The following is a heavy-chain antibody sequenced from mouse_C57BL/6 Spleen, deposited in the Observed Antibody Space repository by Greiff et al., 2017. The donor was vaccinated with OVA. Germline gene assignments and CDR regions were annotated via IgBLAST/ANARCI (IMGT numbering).Heavy chain of an antibody. CDR2: IYPGSGST. CDR3: ARVYGSSYAMDY. CDR1: GYTFTSYW. V-gene: IGHV1-55*01. Sequence: QVQLQQPGAELVKPGASVKMSCKASGYTFTSYWITWVKQRPGQGLEWIGDIYPGSGSTNYNEKFKSKATLTVDTSSSTAYMQLSSLTSEDTAVYYCARVYGSSYAMDYWGQGTSVTVSS. J-gene: IGHJ4*01. D-gene: IGHD1-1*01.